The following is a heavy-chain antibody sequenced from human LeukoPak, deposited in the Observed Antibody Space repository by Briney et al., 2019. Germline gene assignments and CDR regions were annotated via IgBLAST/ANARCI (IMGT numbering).Heavy chain of an antibody. CDR1: GFTFSGYA. CDR2: ISGSGGST. J-gene: IGHJ4*02. CDR3: AKDPYSGSYYDY. V-gene: IGHV3-23*01. D-gene: IGHD1-26*01. Sequence: GGFLRLSCASSGFTFSGYAMSWVRQAPGKGLEWVSAISGSGGSTYYADSVKGRFTISRDNSKNTLYLQMNSLRAEDTAVYYCAKDPYSGSYYDYWGQGTLVTVSS.